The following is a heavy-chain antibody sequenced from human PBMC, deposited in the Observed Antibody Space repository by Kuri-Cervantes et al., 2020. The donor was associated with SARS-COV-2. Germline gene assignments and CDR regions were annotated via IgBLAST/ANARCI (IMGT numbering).Heavy chain of an antibody. Sequence: GESLKISCAASAFTFSSYGMHWVRQAPGKGLEWVAVIWYDGSNKYYADSVKGRFTISRDNSKNTLYLQMNSLRAEDTAVYYCARVLCGGDCYSRDYYYGMDVWGQGTTVTVSS. CDR1: AFTFSSYG. CDR2: IWYDGSNK. V-gene: IGHV3-33*01. D-gene: IGHD2-21*02. CDR3: ARVLCGGDCYSRDYYYGMDV. J-gene: IGHJ6*02.